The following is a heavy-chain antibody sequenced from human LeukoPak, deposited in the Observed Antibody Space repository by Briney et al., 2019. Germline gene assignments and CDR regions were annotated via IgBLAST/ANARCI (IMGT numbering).Heavy chain of an antibody. D-gene: IGHD2-21*02. V-gene: IGHV4-39*01. J-gene: IGHJ4*02. CDR1: GGSISSSNYY. CDR3: ARSYCGGGCHASGGVDY. CDR2: IYNSGST. Sequence: SETLSHTCSVSGGSISSSNYYWGWIRQPPGKGLEWIGTIYNSGSTYYNPSLKSRVTISVDTSKNQFSLKLSSVTAADTAVYYCARSYCGGGCHASGGVDYWGQGTLVIVSS.